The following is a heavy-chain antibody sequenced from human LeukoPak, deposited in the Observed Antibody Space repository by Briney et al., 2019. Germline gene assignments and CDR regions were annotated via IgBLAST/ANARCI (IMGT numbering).Heavy chain of an antibody. D-gene: IGHD2-2*01. V-gene: IGHV4-34*01. CDR2: INHSGST. J-gene: IGHJ4*02. Sequence: SETLSLTCAVYGGSFSGYYWSWIRQPPGKGLEWIGEINHSGSTNYNPSLKSRVTISVDTSKNQFSLKLSSVTAADTAVYYCAQGYCSSTSCPPLYWGQGTLVTVSS. CDR1: GGSFSGYY. CDR3: AQGYCSSTSCPPLY.